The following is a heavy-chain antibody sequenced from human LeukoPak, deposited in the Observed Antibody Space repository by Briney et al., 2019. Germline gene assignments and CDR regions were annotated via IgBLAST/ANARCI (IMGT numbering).Heavy chain of an antibody. D-gene: IGHD3-22*01. J-gene: IGHJ4*02. CDR3: ARLGYDSSGLGPYFDY. V-gene: IGHV3-20*04. Sequence: PGGSLRLSCAASGFTFDDYGMSWDRQAPGKGLEWVSGINWNGGSTGYADSVKGRFTISRDNAKNSLYLQMNSLRAENTALYYCARLGYDSSGLGPYFDYWGQGTLVTVSS. CDR1: GFTFDDYG. CDR2: INWNGGST.